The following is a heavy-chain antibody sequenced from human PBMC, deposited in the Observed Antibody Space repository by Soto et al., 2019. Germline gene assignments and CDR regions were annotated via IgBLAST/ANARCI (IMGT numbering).Heavy chain of an antibody. D-gene: IGHD5-18*01. Sequence: QVQLQESGPGLVKPSGTLSLTCAVSGVSIVNHDWWTWVRQPPGKGLEWIGESHQSGNTNYNSSLESRVTISLDKSKNHFSLQLSSVTVADTAVYYCATRDTGRVYWGQGTLVTVSS. CDR1: GVSIVNHDW. V-gene: IGHV4-4*02. CDR3: ATRDTGRVY. CDR2: SHQSGNT. J-gene: IGHJ4*02.